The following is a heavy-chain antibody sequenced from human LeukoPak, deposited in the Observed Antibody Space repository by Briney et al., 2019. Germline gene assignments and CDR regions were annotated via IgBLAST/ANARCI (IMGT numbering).Heavy chain of an antibody. CDR1: GGSFSGYY. V-gene: IGHV4-34*01. J-gene: IGHJ4*02. CDR3: VSSGYYGIFDY. Sequence: PSETLSLTCAVYGGSFSGYYWSWIRQPPGKGLEWIGEINHSGSTNYNPSLKSRVTISVDTSKNQFSLKLSSVTAADTAVYYCVSSGYYGIFDYWGQGTLVTVSS. D-gene: IGHD3-22*01. CDR2: INHSGST.